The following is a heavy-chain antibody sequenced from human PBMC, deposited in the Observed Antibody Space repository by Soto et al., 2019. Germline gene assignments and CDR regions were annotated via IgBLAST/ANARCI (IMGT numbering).Heavy chain of an antibody. CDR2: IIPILGIA. Sequence: GASVKVSCKASGGTFSSYTISWVRQAPGQGLEWMGRIIPILGIANYAQKFQGRVTITADKSTSTAYMELSSLRSEDTAVYYCARSITMVRGDPYGYWGQGTLVTSPQ. D-gene: IGHD3-10*01. CDR1: GGTFSSYT. V-gene: IGHV1-69*02. J-gene: IGHJ4*02. CDR3: ARSITMVRGDPYGY.